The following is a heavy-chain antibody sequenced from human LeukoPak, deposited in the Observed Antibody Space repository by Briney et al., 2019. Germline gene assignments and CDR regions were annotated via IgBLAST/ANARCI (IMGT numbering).Heavy chain of an antibody. D-gene: IGHD3-10*01. CDR1: GFTFSGYG. J-gene: IGHJ6*02. CDR3: AKGPHYYNKYYYDMDV. Sequence: HPGGSLRLSCAASGFTFSGYGMHWVRQAPGKGLEWVAVISYDGSNKYYADSVKGRFTISRDNSKNTLYLQMYSLRGEDTAVYYCAKGPHYYNKYYYDMDVWGQGTTVTVSS. CDR2: ISYDGSNK. V-gene: IGHV3-30*18.